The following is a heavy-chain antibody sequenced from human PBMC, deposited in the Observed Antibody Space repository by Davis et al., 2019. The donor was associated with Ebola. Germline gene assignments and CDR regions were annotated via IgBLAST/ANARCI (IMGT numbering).Heavy chain of an antibody. V-gene: IGHV3-9*01. CDR3: AKAMGAGCSGGSCRGVWFDP. Sequence: SLKISCAASGFTFDDYAMHWVRQAPGKGLEWVSGISWNSGSIGYADSVKGRFTISRDNAKNSLYLQMNSLRAEDTALYYCAKAMGAGCSGGSCRGVWFDPWGQGTLVTVSS. CDR1: GFTFDDYA. D-gene: IGHD2-15*01. J-gene: IGHJ5*02. CDR2: ISWNSGSI.